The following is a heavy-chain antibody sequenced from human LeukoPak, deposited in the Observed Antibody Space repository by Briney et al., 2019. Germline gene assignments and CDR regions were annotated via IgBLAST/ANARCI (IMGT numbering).Heavy chain of an antibody. CDR1: GGSISSYY. Sequence: PSETLSLTCTVSGGSISSYYWSWIRQPPGKGLEWIGYIYYSGSTNYNPSLKSRVTISVDTSKNQFSLKLSSVTAADTAVYYCARSRNGDYFYAFDIWGQGTMVTVSS. CDR3: ARSRNGDYFYAFDI. D-gene: IGHD4-17*01. V-gene: IGHV4-59*01. CDR2: IYYSGST. J-gene: IGHJ3*02.